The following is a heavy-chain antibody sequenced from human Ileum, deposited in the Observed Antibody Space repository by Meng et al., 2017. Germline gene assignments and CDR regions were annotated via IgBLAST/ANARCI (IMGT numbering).Heavy chain of an antibody. CDR3: ARGVVSGSHYNTY. CDR1: GGSISSSIW. Sequence: QVQLQESGPGLVKPSGTLSLTCAVSGGSISSSIWWSWVRQPPEKGLEWIGEIHHSETTNYSPSLKSRLTISVDKSKNQFSLKLQSVTAADTAVYFCARGVVSGSHYNTYWGQGILVTVSS. D-gene: IGHD3-10*01. CDR2: IHHSETT. V-gene: IGHV4-4*02. J-gene: IGHJ4*02.